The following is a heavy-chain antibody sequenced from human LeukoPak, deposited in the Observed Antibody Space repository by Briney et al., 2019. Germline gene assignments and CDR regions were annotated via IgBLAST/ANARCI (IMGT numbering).Heavy chain of an antibody. CDR3: AGRGRLQRLFDY. V-gene: IGHV4-39*01. J-gene: IGHJ4*02. CDR1: GGSISSSPYY. CDR2: IYYSGTT. Sequence: TSETLSLTCTVSGGSISSSPYYWGWIRQPPGKGLEWIGSIYYSGTTHYSPSLESRVTISVDTSKNQFSLKLSSVTAADTAVYYCAGRGRLQRLFDYWGQGTLVTVSS. D-gene: IGHD5-12*01.